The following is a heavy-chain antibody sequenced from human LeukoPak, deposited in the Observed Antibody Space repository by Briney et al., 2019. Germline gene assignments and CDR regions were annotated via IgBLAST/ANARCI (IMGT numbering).Heavy chain of an antibody. D-gene: IGHD4-23*01. Sequence: PGGSLRLSCEASGFTLRSYAMSWVRQATGRGLEWVADISDGGDGTHYADSVKGRFTISRDNPKNIVFLQLNSLRAQDTAIYYCVRVNYGGNSGYHFDQWGQGTLVTVSS. CDR3: VRVNYGGNSGYHFDQ. CDR1: GFTLRSYA. CDR2: ISDGGDGT. V-gene: IGHV3-23*01. J-gene: IGHJ4*02.